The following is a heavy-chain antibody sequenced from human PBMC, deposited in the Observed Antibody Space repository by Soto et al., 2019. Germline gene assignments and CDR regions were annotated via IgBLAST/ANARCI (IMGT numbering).Heavy chain of an antibody. V-gene: IGHV4-39*01. D-gene: IGHD2-15*01. CDR1: GGSISSSSYY. CDR3: ARHVLAKSLLLSDYFDY. J-gene: IGHJ4*02. Sequence: QLQLQESGPGLVKPSETLSLTCTVSGGSISSSSYYWGWIRQPPGKGLEWIGSIYYSGSTYYNPSLKSRVTISVDTSKNQFSLKLSSVTAADTAVYYCARHVLAKSLLLSDYFDYWGQGTLVTVSS. CDR2: IYYSGST.